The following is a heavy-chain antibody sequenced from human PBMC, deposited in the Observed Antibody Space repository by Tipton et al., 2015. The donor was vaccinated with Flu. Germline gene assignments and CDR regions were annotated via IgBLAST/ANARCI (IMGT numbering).Heavy chain of an antibody. V-gene: IGHV4-38-2*01. CDR1: GYSINSGYY. J-gene: IGHJ4*02. D-gene: IGHD3-10*01. Sequence: TLSLTCSVSGYSINSGYYWGWVRRPPGKGLEWIGTIYRSGSTYYNPSLKSRLTISVDTSQNQFSLRLTSVTAADTAVYFCATTTYYYGSGTHDYWGQGTLVTVSS. CDR2: IYRSGST. CDR3: ATTTYYYGSGTHDY.